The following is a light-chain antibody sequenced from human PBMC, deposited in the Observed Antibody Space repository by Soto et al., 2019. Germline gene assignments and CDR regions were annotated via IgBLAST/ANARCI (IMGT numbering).Light chain of an antibody. Sequence: EIVITQSPCTFSVFPGETVTLSCRASQSVSGYLDWFHQKPGQAPRLLIYDASNRATGIPARFSGSGSGTDFTLTISSLEPEDFAVYYCQQRSNWPPTWTFGQGTKVDIK. CDR2: DAS. V-gene: IGKV3-11*01. CDR1: QSVSGY. CDR3: QQRSNWPPTWT. J-gene: IGKJ1*01.